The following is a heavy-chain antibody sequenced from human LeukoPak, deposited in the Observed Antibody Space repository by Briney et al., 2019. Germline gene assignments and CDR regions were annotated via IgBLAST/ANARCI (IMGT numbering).Heavy chain of an antibody. D-gene: IGHD3-3*01. CDR1: GGSISSYY. Sequence: PSETLSLTCTVSGGSISSYYWSWVRQPPGKGLEWVGDIYYSGSTNYNPSLKSRVTISVDTSKNQFSLKLSSVTAADTAVYYCARLRFTIFGVVTKAYFDYGGQGTLVTVSS. CDR3: ARLRFTIFGVVTKAYFDY. CDR2: IYYSGST. J-gene: IGHJ4*02. V-gene: IGHV4-59*08.